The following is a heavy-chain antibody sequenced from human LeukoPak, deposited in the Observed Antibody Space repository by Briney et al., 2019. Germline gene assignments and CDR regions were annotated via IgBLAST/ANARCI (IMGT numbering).Heavy chain of an antibody. CDR2: ISAYNGNT. J-gene: IGHJ4*02. Sequence: ASVKVSCKASGYTFTSYGISWVRQAPGQGLEWMGWISAYNGNTNYAQKLQGRVTMTTDTSTSTAYMELRSLRSDDTAVYYCASDGDYYDSTRYGVDYWGQGTLVTVSS. CDR3: ASDGDYYDSTRYGVDY. D-gene: IGHD3-22*01. V-gene: IGHV1-18*01. CDR1: GYTFTSYG.